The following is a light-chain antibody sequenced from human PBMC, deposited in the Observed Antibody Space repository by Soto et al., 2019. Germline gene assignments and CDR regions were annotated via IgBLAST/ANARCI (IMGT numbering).Light chain of an antibody. Sequence: DILMTQSQSSLSASVGDRVTITCRASHRISSHVNWYHQRPGKAPTLLIFGASVLQSGVPSRFSCTASGTEVILTISSLQPEYLRTDYCQQTYSTPYTFGQGTTVVIK. J-gene: IGKJ2*01. CDR1: HRISSH. CDR3: QQTYSTPYT. V-gene: IGKV1-39*01. CDR2: GAS.